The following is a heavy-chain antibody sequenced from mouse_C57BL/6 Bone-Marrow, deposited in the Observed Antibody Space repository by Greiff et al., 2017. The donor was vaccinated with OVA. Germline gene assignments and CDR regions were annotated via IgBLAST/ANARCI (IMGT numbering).Heavy chain of an antibody. D-gene: IGHD2-2*01. J-gene: IGHJ4*01. Sequence: EVKLMESGGGLVQPGGSLKLSCAASGFTFSDYGMAWVRQAPRKGPEWVAFISNLAYSIYYADTVTGRFTISRENAKNTLYLEMSSLRSEDTAMYYCARHRLVYAMDYWGQGTSVTVSS. CDR2: ISNLAYSI. CDR3: ARHRLVYAMDY. CDR1: GFTFSDYG. V-gene: IGHV5-15*01.